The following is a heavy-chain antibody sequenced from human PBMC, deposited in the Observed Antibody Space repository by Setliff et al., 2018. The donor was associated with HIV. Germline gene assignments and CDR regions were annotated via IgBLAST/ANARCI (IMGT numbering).Heavy chain of an antibody. CDR1: GGSISSSSYY. J-gene: IGHJ4*02. Sequence: SETLSLTCTVSGGSISSSSYYWGWIRQPPGKGLEWIGSIYYRGSTYYNPSLESRVTISLDTSKNQFSLRLTSVTAADTAVYYCARERVDSRLWGYLDYWGQGRLVTVSS. D-gene: IGHD3-22*01. CDR3: ARERVDSRLWGYLDY. CDR2: IYYRGST. V-gene: IGHV4-39*07.